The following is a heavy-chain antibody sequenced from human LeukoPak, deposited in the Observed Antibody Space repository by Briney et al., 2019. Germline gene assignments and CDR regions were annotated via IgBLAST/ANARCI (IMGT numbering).Heavy chain of an antibody. CDR1: GFTFSSYG. J-gene: IGHJ6*02. D-gene: IGHD6-6*01. V-gene: IGHV3-30*18. CDR2: ISYDGSNK. CDR3: AKDSSSSNYYFGMDV. Sequence: GRSLRLSCAASGFTFSSYGMHWVRQAPGKGLEWVAVISYDGSNKYYVDSVKGRVTISRDNSKNTLFLQMNSLRAEDTAVYYCAKDSSSSNYYFGMDVWGQGTTVTVSS.